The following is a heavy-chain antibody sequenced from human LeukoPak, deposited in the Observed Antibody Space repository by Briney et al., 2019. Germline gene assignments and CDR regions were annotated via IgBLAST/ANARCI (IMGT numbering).Heavy chain of an antibody. Sequence: GASVKVSCKASGYTFTGYYMHWVRQAPGQGREWMGWINPNSGGTNYAQKFQGRVTMTRDTSISTAYMELSRLRSDDTAVYYCAGPTTHSYYYYMDVWGKGTTVTVSS. CDR2: INPNSGGT. CDR3: AGPTTHSYYYYMDV. V-gene: IGHV1-2*02. J-gene: IGHJ6*03. D-gene: IGHD1-1*01. CDR1: GYTFTGYY.